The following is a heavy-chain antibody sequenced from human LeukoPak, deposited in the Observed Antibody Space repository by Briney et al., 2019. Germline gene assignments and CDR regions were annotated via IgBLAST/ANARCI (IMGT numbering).Heavy chain of an antibody. CDR2: IGPSSGGT. CDR1: GYTFTSYY. D-gene: IGHD6-13*01. J-gene: IGHJ4*02. Sequence: ASVKVSCKASGYTFTSYYIHWVRQAPGQGLEWVGIIGPSSGGTTYAQRFQGRVSMTRDTSTSTVYMELSSLRSEDTAVYYCARGYSSSWRDLFDYWGQGTLVTVSS. V-gene: IGHV1-46*01. CDR3: ARGYSSSWRDLFDY.